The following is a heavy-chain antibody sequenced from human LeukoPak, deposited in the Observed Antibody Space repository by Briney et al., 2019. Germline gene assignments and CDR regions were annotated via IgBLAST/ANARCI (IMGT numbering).Heavy chain of an antibody. CDR2: MNPNSGNT. CDR3: AREYCSNSRCYVGY. CDR1: GYTFTSYD. J-gene: IGHJ4*02. V-gene: IGHV1-8*01. Sequence: GASVKVSCKASGYTFTSYDIYWVRQATGQGLEWMGWMNPNSGNTGYAQKFQGRVTMTRYTSISTAYMELSSLRSEDTAVYYCAREYCSNSRCYVGYWGQGTLVTVSS. D-gene: IGHD2-2*01.